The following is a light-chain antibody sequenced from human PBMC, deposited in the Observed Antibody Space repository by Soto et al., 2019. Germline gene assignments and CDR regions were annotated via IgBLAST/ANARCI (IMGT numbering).Light chain of an antibody. CDR2: KAS. J-gene: IGKJ1*01. Sequence: DIQMTQSPSTLSGSVGDRVTITCRASQTISSWLAWYQQKPGKAPKLLIYKASTLKSGVPPRFSGSGSGTDFTLTISSLQPEDFATYYCQQTLSFPPTFGQGTKV. CDR1: QTISSW. CDR3: QQTLSFPPT. V-gene: IGKV1-5*03.